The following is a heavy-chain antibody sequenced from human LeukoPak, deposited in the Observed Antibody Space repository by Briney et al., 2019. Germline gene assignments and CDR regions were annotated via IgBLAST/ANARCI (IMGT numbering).Heavy chain of an antibody. V-gene: IGHV4-34*01. CDR3: ARGIYRRHQLLLDY. CDR2: INHSGST. D-gene: IGHD2-2*01. Sequence: PSETLSLTCAVYGGSFSGYYWSWIRRPPGKGLEWIGEINHSGSTNYNPSLKSRVTISVDTSKNQFSLTLSSVTAADTAVYYCARGIYRRHQLLLDYWGQGTLVTVSS. CDR1: GGSFSGYY. J-gene: IGHJ4*02.